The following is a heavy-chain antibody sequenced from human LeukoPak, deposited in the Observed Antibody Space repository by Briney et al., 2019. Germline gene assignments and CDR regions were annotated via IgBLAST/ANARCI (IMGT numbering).Heavy chain of an antibody. J-gene: IGHJ5*02. V-gene: IGHV3-66*01. CDR3: ARSLVGATPVQFDP. CDR1: GFTVSSNY. D-gene: IGHD1-26*01. Sequence: GGSLRLSCAASGFTVSSNYMSWVRQAPGKGLEWVSVIYSGGSTYYADSVKGRFTISRDNSKNTLYLQMNSLRAEDTAVYYCARSLVGATPVQFDPWGQGTLVTVSS. CDR2: IYSGGST.